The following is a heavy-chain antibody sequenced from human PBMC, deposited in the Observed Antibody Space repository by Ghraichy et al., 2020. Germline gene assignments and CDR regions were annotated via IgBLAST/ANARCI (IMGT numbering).Heavy chain of an antibody. CDR1: GYNFTGYY. V-gene: IGHV1-2*02. Sequence: ASVKVSCKASGYNFTGYYMHWVRQAPGQGLEWMAWINPNSGDTNYAQKFQGRVAMTSDTSISTVYMDLSSLRSDDTAVYYCTRGGSGSYWMDYWGQGMLVTVSS. CDR2: INPNSGDT. CDR3: TRGGSGSYWMDY. J-gene: IGHJ4*02. D-gene: IGHD1-26*01.